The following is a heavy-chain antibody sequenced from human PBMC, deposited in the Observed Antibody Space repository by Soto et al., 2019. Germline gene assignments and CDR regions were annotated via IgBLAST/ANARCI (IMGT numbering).Heavy chain of an antibody. CDR2: ISYDGSNK. V-gene: IGHV3-30*18. CDR3: AKDLGSPWLRLQSMFDY. J-gene: IGHJ4*02. D-gene: IGHD5-12*01. CDR1: GFTFSSYG. Sequence: GGSLRLSCAASGFTFSSYGMHWVRQAPGKGLEWMAVISYDGSNKYYADSVKGRFTISRDNSKNTLYLQMNSLRAEDTAVYYCAKDLGSPWLRLQSMFDYWGQGTLVTVSS.